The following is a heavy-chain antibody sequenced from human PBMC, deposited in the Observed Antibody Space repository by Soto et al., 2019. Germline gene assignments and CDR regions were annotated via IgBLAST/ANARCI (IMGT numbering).Heavy chain of an antibody. CDR3: ARESVTIFGVVYDAFDI. D-gene: IGHD3-3*01. CDR2: IYYSGST. CDR1: GGSISSDGYY. V-gene: IGHV4-31*03. Sequence: PSETLSLTCTVSGGSISSDGYYWSWIRQHPGKGLEWIGYIYYSGSTYYNPSLKSRVTISVDTSKNQFSLKLSSVTAADTAVYYCARESVTIFGVVYDAFDIWGQGTMVTVSS. J-gene: IGHJ3*02.